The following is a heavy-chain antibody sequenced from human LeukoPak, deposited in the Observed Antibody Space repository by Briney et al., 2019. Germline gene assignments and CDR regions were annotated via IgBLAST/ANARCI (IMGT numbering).Heavy chain of an antibody. J-gene: IGHJ4*02. V-gene: IGHV3-53*01. Sequence: PGGSLRLSCGASGFTVSSSYMSWVRLAPGKGLEWVSTMYSGGSTYYGDSVKGRFTISRDSSKSTLYLQMNTLRVEDSAVYFCARDTTMVDWGQGTLVTVSS. D-gene: IGHD3-10*01. CDR2: MYSGGST. CDR1: GFTVSSSY. CDR3: ARDTTMVD.